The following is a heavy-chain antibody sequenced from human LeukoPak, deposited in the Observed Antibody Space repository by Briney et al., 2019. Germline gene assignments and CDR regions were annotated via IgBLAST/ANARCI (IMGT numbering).Heavy chain of an antibody. CDR2: ISSSSSYI. Sequence: GGSLRLSCAASGFTFSSYSMNWVRQAPGKGLEWVSSISSSSSYIYYADSVKGPFTISRDNAKNSLYLQMHSLRAEDTAVYYCARDNGGYYDSSRSQGYWGQGTLVTVSS. V-gene: IGHV3-21*01. CDR3: ARDNGGYYDSSRSQGY. J-gene: IGHJ4*02. CDR1: GFTFSSYS. D-gene: IGHD3-3*01.